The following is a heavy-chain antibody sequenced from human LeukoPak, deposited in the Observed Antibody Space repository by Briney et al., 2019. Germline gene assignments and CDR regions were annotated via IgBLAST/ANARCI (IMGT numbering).Heavy chain of an antibody. CDR1: GFTFSNYW. Sequence: RGSLRLSCAASGFTFSNYWMSWVRQAPGKGLEWVDNIKQDGSEKYYVDSVKGRFTISRDNAKNSLYLQMNSLRAEDTAVYYCAREWWYSSDYWAQGTLVTVPS. J-gene: IGHJ4*02. CDR2: IKQDGSEK. V-gene: IGHV3-7*04. CDR3: AREWWYSSDY. D-gene: IGHD2-15*01.